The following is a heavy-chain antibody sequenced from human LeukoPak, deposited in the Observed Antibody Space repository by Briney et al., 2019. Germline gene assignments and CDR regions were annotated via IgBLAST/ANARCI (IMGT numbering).Heavy chain of an antibody. Sequence: PGGSLRLSCVASGFTFSNFAMTWVRQAPGKGLEWVSSIVGSGSTYYSDSLKGRFTISRDNAKNSLYLQMNSLRAEDTAAYYCARIGPGSSRDYWGQGTLVTVSS. CDR2: IVGSGST. CDR1: GFTFSNFA. D-gene: IGHD2-2*01. V-gene: IGHV3-21*01. CDR3: ARIGPGSSRDY. J-gene: IGHJ4*02.